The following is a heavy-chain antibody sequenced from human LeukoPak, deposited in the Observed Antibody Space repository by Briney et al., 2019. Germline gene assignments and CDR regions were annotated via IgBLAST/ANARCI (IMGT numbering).Heavy chain of an antibody. CDR3: ARDTTTATISGDYFDY. CDR1: GGSISSSSYY. D-gene: IGHD5-24*01. V-gene: IGHV4-39*07. Sequence: KTSETLSLTCTVSGGSISSSSYYWGWIRQPPGKGLEWIGSIYYSGSTYYNPSLKSRVTISVDTSKNQFSLKLSSVTAADTAVYYCARDTTTATISGDYFDYWDQGTLVTVSS. J-gene: IGHJ4*02. CDR2: IYYSGST.